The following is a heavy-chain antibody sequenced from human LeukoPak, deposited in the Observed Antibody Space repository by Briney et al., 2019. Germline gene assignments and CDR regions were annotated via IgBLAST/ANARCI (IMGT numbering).Heavy chain of an antibody. Sequence: SETLSLTCAVYGGSFSGYYWSWIRQPPGKGLEWIGEINHSGSTNYNPSLKSRVTISVDTSKNQFSLKLSSVTAADTAVYYCARDLGTVTTGRYYYGMDVWGQGTTVTVSS. D-gene: IGHD4-11*01. CDR3: ARDLGTVTTGRYYYGMDV. J-gene: IGHJ6*02. CDR1: GGSFSGYY. V-gene: IGHV4-34*01. CDR2: INHSGST.